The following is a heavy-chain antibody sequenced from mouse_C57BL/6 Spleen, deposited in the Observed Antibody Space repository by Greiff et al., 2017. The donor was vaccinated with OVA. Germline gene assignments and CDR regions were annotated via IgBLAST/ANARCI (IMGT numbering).Heavy chain of an antibody. Sequence: VQLQQSGPVLVKPGASVKMSCKASGYTFPDYYMNWVKQSHGKSLEWIGVINPYNGGTSYNQKFKGKATLTVDKSSSTAYMELNSLTSEDSAVYYCARDYDYDFAYWGQGTLVTVSA. J-gene: IGHJ3*01. CDR2: INPYNGGT. CDR3: ARDYDYDFAY. CDR1: GYTFPDYY. V-gene: IGHV1-19*01. D-gene: IGHD2-4*01.